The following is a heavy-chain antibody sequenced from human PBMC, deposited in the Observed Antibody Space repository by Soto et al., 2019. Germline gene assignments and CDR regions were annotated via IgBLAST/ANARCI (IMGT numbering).Heavy chain of an antibody. J-gene: IGHJ4*02. CDR1: GFTFSSYG. V-gene: IGHV3-33*01. CDR2: IRYDGSNK. D-gene: IGHD3-22*01. Sequence: PGGSLGLSCAASGFTFSSYGMHWVRKAPGKGLEWVAVIRYDGSNKYYEDSVKGRFTISRDNSKNTLYLQMNSLRAEYTAVYYCARDGDYYSSGYYNYWGQGTLVTVSS. CDR3: ARDGDYYSSGYYNY.